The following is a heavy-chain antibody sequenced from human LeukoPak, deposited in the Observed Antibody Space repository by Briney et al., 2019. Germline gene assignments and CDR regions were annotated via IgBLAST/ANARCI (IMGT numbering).Heavy chain of an antibody. CDR3: ARGRVAGSLDY. Sequence: NSSETLSLTCTVSGGSISSSSCYWGWIRQPTGKGLEWIGSIYYSGSTYYNPSLKSRVTISVDTSKNQFSLKLSSVTAADTAVYYCARGRVAGSLDYWGQRTLVTVSS. V-gene: IGHV4-39*07. J-gene: IGHJ4*02. D-gene: IGHD6-19*01. CDR1: GGSISSSSCY. CDR2: IYYSGST.